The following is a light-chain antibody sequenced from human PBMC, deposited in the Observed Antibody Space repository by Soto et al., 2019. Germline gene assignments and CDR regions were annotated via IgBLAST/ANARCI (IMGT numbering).Light chain of an antibody. V-gene: IGLV2-14*01. J-gene: IGLJ1*01. CDR1: SSDVGGYNY. CDR3: GSYAGSGTTFV. CDR2: EVS. Sequence: ALTQPASVSWSPGQSITISCTGTSSDVGGYNYVSWYQHHPGKVPKLMIYEVSNRPSGVSSRFSGSKSGNTASLTISGLQAEDEADYYCGSYAGSGTTFVFGTGTKVTVL.